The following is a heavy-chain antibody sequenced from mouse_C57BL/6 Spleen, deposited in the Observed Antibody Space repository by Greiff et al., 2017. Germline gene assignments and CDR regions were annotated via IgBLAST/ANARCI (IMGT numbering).Heavy chain of an antibody. CDR3: ARENYSNLDY. V-gene: IGHV5-4*01. CDR2: ISDGGSYT. D-gene: IGHD2-5*01. Sequence: EVQGVESGGGLVKPGGSLKLSCAASGFTFSSYAMSWVRQTPEKRLEWVATISDGGSYTYYPDNVKGRFTISRDNAKNNLYLQMSHLKSEDTAMYYCARENYSNLDYWGQGTTLTVSS. J-gene: IGHJ2*01. CDR1: GFTFSSYA.